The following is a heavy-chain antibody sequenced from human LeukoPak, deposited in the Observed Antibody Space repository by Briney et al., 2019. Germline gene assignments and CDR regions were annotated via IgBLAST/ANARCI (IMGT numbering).Heavy chain of an antibody. Sequence: GGSLRLSCAASGFTFSSYWMTWVRQAPGKGVEWVANIKQDGSEQFYVDSVKGRFSISRDNAKSSLYLQMNSLRAEDTAVYFCVRESVYGSRSYYSYWGQGTLVTVSS. J-gene: IGHJ4*02. CDR3: VRESVYGSRSYYSY. CDR1: GFTFSSYW. CDR2: IKQDGSEQ. D-gene: IGHD3-10*01. V-gene: IGHV3-7*04.